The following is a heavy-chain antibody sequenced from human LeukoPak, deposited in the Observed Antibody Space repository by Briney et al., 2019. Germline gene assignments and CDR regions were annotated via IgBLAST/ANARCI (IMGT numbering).Heavy chain of an antibody. V-gene: IGHV3-11*06. J-gene: IGHJ3*02. D-gene: IGHD2/OR15-2a*01. Sequence: GGSLRLSCTASGFTFSDYYMSWIRQVPGKGLEWVSYISSSSSYTKYADSVKGRFTISRDNARNSLYLQMNSLRAEDTAVYYCLPLLSRPYVEDGFDIWGQGTMVTVSS. CDR2: ISSSSSYT. CDR1: GFTFSDYY. CDR3: LPLLSRPYVEDGFDI.